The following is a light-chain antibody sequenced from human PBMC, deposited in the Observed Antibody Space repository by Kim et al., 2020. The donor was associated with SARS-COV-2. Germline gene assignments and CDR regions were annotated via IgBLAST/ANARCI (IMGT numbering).Light chain of an antibody. V-gene: IGKV3-15*01. Sequence: SVSPGERAPLSCRASQSVSNNLAWYQQKPGQAPRLLIYGASTRATGIPARFSGSGSGTEFTLTISSLQSEDFAVYYCQQYNNWPQTFGQGTKLEI. CDR2: GAS. J-gene: IGKJ2*01. CDR3: QQYNNWPQT. CDR1: QSVSNN.